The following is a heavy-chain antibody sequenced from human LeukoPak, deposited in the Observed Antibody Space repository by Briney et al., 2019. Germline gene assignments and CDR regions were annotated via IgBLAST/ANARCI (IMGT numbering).Heavy chain of an antibody. J-gene: IGHJ4*02. CDR1: GFTFSSYW. Sequence: TGGSLRLSCAASGFTFSSYWMHWVRQAPGKGLVWVSRINSDGSSTSYADSVKGRFTISRDNAKNTLYLQMNSLRAEDTAVYYCARSYSSGWYNYWGQGTLVTVSS. CDR2: INSDGSST. CDR3: ARSYSSGWYNY. D-gene: IGHD6-19*01. V-gene: IGHV3-74*01.